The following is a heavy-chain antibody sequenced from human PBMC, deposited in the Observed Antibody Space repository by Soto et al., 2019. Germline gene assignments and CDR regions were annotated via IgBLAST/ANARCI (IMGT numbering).Heavy chain of an antibody. J-gene: IGHJ4*02. Sequence: KPSETLSLTCAVYGASLSDNYWGWIRQPPGKGLEWIGSIYYSGSTYYNPSLKSRVTISVDTSKNQFSLKLSSVTAADTAVYYCARHVEGYGSSGYYYDFDYWGQGTLVTVSS. CDR3: ARHVEGYGSSGYYYDFDY. CDR1: GASLSDNY. V-gene: IGHV4-39*01. CDR2: IYYSGST. D-gene: IGHD3-22*01.